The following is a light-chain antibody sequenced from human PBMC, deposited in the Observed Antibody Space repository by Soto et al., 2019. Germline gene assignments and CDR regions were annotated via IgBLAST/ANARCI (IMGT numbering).Light chain of an antibody. CDR1: ESVGTC. CDR2: DAS. CDR3: QQCSNWPPYT. V-gene: IGKV3-11*01. Sequence: EIVLTQSPATLPLSQGERVTLSCRASESVGTCLAWYQHRPGQAPSLLIYDASKRAAGVPDRVSGSGSVTYFTLTISSLEPEDFAVYYCQQCSNWPPYTFGQWTKVEMK. J-gene: IGKJ2*01.